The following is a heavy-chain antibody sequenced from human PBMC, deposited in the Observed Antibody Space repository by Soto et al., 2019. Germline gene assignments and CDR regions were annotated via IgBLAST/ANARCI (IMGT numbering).Heavy chain of an antibody. J-gene: IGHJ4*02. CDR3: ARDKAKYYFDY. Sequence: QVQLVESGGGVVQPGRSLRLSCAASGFTFSSYGMHWVRQAPGKGLEWVAVIWYDGSNKYYAESVKGRFTISRDNSKNTLYLQMNSLRAEDTAVYYCARDKAKYYFDYWGQGTLVTVSS. CDR1: GFTFSSYG. V-gene: IGHV3-33*01. CDR2: IWYDGSNK.